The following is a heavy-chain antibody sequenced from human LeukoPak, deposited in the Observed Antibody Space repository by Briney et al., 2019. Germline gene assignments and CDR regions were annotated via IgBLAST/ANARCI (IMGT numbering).Heavy chain of an antibody. J-gene: IGHJ3*02. CDR2: IIPMFGTP. CDR1: GVIFSSYA. V-gene: IGHV1-69*13. Sequence: ASVKVSCKASGVIFSSYAITWVRQAPGQGLGWMGGIIPMFGTPNYAQKFQGRVTITADESTNTAYMELSSLTYEDTAMYYCARDGDTAMISFYDIWGQGTKVTVSS. D-gene: IGHD5-18*01. CDR3: ARDGDTAMISFYDI.